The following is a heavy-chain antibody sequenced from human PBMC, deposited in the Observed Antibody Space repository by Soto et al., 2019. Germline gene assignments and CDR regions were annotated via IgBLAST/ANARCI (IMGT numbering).Heavy chain of an antibody. CDR1: GGSISSYY. CDR3: ARDGAAGHYYYYGMDV. Sequence: SETLSLTCTVSGGSISSYYWIWIRQPPGKGLEWIGYIYYSGSTNYNPSLKSRVTISVDTSKNQFSLKLSSVTAADTAVYYCARDGAAGHYYYYGMDVWGQGTTVTVS. J-gene: IGHJ6*02. V-gene: IGHV4-59*01. D-gene: IGHD6-13*01. CDR2: IYYSGST.